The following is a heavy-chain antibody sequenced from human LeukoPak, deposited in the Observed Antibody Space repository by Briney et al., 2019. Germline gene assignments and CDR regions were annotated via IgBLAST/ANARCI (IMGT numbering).Heavy chain of an antibody. Sequence: PGGSLRLSCAASGFTFSNYWMHWVRQTPGKGLVWVSRINNDGSTTSYADSVKGRFTISRDNAKNSLYLQMNSLRAEDTAVYYCARDRGWLHPTGFDYWGQGTLVTVSS. CDR1: GFTFSNYW. CDR2: INNDGSTT. D-gene: IGHD5-24*01. J-gene: IGHJ4*02. CDR3: ARDRGWLHPTGFDY. V-gene: IGHV3-74*01.